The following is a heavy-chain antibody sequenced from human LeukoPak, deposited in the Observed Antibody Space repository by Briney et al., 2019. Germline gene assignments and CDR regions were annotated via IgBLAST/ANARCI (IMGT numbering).Heavy chain of an antibody. D-gene: IGHD3-3*01. V-gene: IGHV4-4*07. CDR2: IYTSGST. CDR3: AKILGSGQYFDY. Sequence: PSETLSLTCTVSGGSISSYYWSWIRQPAGKGLEWIGRIYTSGSTNYNPSLKSRVTMSVDTSKDQFSLKLSSVTAADTAFYYCAKILGSGQYFDYWGQGTLVTVSS. J-gene: IGHJ4*02. CDR1: GGSISSYY.